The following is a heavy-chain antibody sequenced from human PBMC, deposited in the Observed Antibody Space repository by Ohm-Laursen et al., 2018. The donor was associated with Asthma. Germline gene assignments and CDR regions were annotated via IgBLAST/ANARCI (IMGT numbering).Heavy chain of an antibody. D-gene: IGHD6-13*01. CDR3: AKERSSSWPF. V-gene: IGHV1-18*04. CDR2: IGAYNGDT. J-gene: IGHJ4*02. Sequence: ASVKVSCKASGYTFTSYGISWVRQAPGQGLEWMGWIGAYNGDTNYAQRLQGRITLTTDTFTSTAYMELRSLRSDDTAVYYCAKERSSSWPFWGQGTLVTVSS. CDR1: GYTFTSYG.